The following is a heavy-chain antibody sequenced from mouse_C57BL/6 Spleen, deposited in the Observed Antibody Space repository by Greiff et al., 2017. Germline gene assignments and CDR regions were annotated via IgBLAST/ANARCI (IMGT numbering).Heavy chain of an antibody. J-gene: IGHJ2*01. CDR2: IWSGGST. V-gene: IGHV2-2*01. CDR1: GFSLTSYG. CDR3: ARKGIYYDYFDY. D-gene: IGHD1-1*01. Sequence: QVQLQQSGPGLVQPSQSLSITCTVSGFSLTSYGVPWVRQSPGKGLEWLGVIWSGGSTDYNAAFISRLSISKDNSKSQVFFKMNNLQADDTAIYYCARKGIYYDYFDYWGQGTTLTGSS.